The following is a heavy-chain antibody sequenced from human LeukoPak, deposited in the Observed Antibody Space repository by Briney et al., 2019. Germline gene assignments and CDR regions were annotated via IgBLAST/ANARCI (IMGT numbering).Heavy chain of an antibody. CDR1: GFTVSSYA. V-gene: IGHV3-23*01. J-gene: IGHJ4*02. Sequence: GRSLRLSCAASGFTVSSYAMTWVRQAPGKGLEWVSAIGYSAGDTYYADSVKGRFTISRDNPMNTLYLQMSSLRADDTALYYCAKDDDGHHHGVDHWGQGTLVTVSS. CDR2: IGYSAGDT. D-gene: IGHD4-17*01. CDR3: AKDDDGHHHGVDH.